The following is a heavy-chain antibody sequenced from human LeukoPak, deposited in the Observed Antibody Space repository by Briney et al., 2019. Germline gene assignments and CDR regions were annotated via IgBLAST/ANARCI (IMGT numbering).Heavy chain of an antibody. J-gene: IGHJ3*02. Sequence: PSETLSLTCTVSGGSISGYYWSWIRQPPGKGLEWIGYIYYSGSTYYNPSLKSRVTISVDTSKNQFSLKLSSVTAADTAVYYCATEVATTHDAFDIWGQGTMVTVSS. CDR3: ATEVATTHDAFDI. CDR1: GGSISGYY. V-gene: IGHV4-59*06. D-gene: IGHD1-26*01. CDR2: IYYSGST.